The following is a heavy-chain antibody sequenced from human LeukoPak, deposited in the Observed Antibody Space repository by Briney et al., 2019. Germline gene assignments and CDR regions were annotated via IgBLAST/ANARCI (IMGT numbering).Heavy chain of an antibody. CDR1: GYSISSGYY. CDR2: IYHSGST. D-gene: IGHD3-10*01. J-gene: IGHJ5*02. CDR3: ARFPYYYGSGSYYGWFDP. V-gene: IGHV4-38-2*02. Sequence: KPSETLSLTCTVSGYSISSGYYWGWIRQPPGKGLEWIGSIYHSGSTYYNPSLKSRVTISVDTSKNQFSLKLSSVTAADTAVYYCARFPYYYGSGSYYGWFDPWGQGTLVTVSS.